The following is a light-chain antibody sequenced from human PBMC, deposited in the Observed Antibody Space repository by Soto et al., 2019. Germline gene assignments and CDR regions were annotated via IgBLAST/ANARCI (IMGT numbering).Light chain of an antibody. CDR1: QSVSSN. V-gene: IGKV3-15*01. J-gene: IGKJ1*01. CDR2: GAS. Sequence: EIVMTQSPATLSVSPGERATLSCRASQSVSSNLAWYQQKPGQAPRLLIYGASSRAPGIPTRFSGSGSGTEFTLTISRLEPEDFAVYYCQQRSNWPWTFGQGTKVDIK. CDR3: QQRSNWPWT.